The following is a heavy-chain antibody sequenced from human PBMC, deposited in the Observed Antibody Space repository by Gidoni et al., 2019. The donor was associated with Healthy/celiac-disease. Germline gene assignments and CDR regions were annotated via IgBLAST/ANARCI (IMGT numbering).Heavy chain of an antibody. CDR2: IRGSGGST. Sequence: EVQLLESGGGLVQPGGSLRLSCAASGFTFSSYAMSWGRQAPGKGLEWVSAIRGSGGSTYYADSVKGRFTISRDNSKNTLYLQMNSLRAEDTAVYYCAKGKYDFWSGLDYWGQGTLVTVSS. CDR3: AKGKYDFWSGLDY. CDR1: GFTFSSYA. V-gene: IGHV3-23*01. J-gene: IGHJ4*02. D-gene: IGHD3-3*01.